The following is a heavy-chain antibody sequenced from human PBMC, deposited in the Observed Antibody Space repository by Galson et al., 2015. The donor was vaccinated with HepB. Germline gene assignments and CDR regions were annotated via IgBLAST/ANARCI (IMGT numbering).Heavy chain of an antibody. CDR2: ISAYNGNT. J-gene: IGHJ4*02. Sequence: SVKVSCKASGYTFTSYGISWVRQAPGQGPEWMGWISAYNGNTNYAQKLQGRVTMTTDTSTSTAYMELRSLRSDDAAVYYCARGEGGIVWGEWYYWGQGTLVTVSS. V-gene: IGHV1-18*01. CDR3: ARGEGGIVWGEWYY. CDR1: GYTFTSYG. D-gene: IGHD3-16*01.